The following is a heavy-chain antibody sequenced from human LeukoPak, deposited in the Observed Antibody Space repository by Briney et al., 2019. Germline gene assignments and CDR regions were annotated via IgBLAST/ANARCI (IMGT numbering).Heavy chain of an antibody. Sequence: ASVKVSCKASRYTFTSYYMHWVRQAPGQGLEWMGVINPSSGKINYAQKFQGRVTMTRDTSTSTVYMELSSLRSDDTAVYYCARAGDSLRYFDWLSLPFDYWGQGTLVTVSS. CDR3: ARAGDSLRYFDWLSLPFDY. CDR1: RYTFTSYY. V-gene: IGHV1-46*01. J-gene: IGHJ4*02. D-gene: IGHD3-9*01. CDR2: INPSSGKI.